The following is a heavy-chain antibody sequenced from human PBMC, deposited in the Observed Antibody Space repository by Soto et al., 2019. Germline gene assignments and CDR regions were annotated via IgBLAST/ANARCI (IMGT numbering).Heavy chain of an antibody. CDR3: AGVTTTKSKPNYCYMDV. D-gene: IGHD4-4*01. V-gene: IGHV1-3*01. CDR1: GYTFTSYA. Sequence: GASVKVSCKASGYTFTSYAMHWVRQAPGQRLEWMGWINAGNGNTKYSQKFQGRVTITRDTSASTAYMELSSLRSEDTAVYYCAGVTTTKSKPNYCYMDVWGKGTTVTVSS. CDR2: INAGNGNT. J-gene: IGHJ6*03.